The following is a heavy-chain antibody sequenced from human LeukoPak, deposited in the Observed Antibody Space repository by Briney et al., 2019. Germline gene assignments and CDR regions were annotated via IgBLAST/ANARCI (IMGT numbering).Heavy chain of an antibody. CDR2: IYYSGST. J-gene: IGHJ6*03. Sequence: KPSETLSLTCTVSGGSISSYYWSWIRQPPGKGLEWIGYIYYSGSTNYNPSLKSRVTIPVDTSKNQFSLKLSSVTAADTAVYYCARVRTSVAGSYYYYYYMDVWGKGTTVTVSS. CDR3: ARVRTSVAGSYYYYYYMDV. V-gene: IGHV4-59*01. CDR1: GGSISSYY. D-gene: IGHD6-19*01.